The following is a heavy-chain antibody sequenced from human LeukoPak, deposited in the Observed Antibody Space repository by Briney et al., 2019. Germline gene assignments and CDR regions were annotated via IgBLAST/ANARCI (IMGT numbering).Heavy chain of an antibody. D-gene: IGHD3-16*01. V-gene: IGHV3-23*01. CDR2: ISGSGGST. Sequence: QPGGSLRLSCAASGFTFSSYAMSWVRQAPGKGLEWVSAISGSGGSTYYADSVKGRFTISRDNSWNTLYLQMNSLRAEDTAVYYCAKDWRQFFRGSYFDYWGQGTLVTVSS. CDR1: GFTFSSYA. CDR3: AKDWRQFFRGSYFDY. J-gene: IGHJ4*02.